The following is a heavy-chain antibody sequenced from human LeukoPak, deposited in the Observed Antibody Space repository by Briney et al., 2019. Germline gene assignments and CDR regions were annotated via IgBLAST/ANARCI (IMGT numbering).Heavy chain of an antibody. CDR1: GYTLTDLS. D-gene: IGHD3-3*01. Sequence: ASVKVSCKVSGYTLTDLSIHWVRQAPGKGLEWMAAFNPEDNETISAPLFTGRLTVTEDSTTDTAYLELRSLTSDDTAVYFCYVRGGYYDFSDGPRDFDYWGQGTLVTVSS. CDR3: YVRGGYYDFSDGPRDFDY. V-gene: IGHV1-24*01. CDR2: FNPEDNET. J-gene: IGHJ4*02.